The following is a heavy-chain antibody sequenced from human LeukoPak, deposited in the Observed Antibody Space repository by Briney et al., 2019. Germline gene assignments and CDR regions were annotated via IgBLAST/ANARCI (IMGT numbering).Heavy chain of an antibody. CDR3: ARGKDYYGSGSPDGGPGAFDI. Sequence: KSGGSLRLSCAASGFTFSDYYMSWIRQAPGKGLEWVSYISRSSSYTNYADSVKGRFTISRDNAKNSLYLQMNSLRAEDTAVYYCARGKDYYGSGSPDGGPGAFDIWGQGTMVTVSS. CDR1: GFTFSDYY. V-gene: IGHV3-11*06. D-gene: IGHD3-10*01. J-gene: IGHJ3*02. CDR2: ISRSSSYT.